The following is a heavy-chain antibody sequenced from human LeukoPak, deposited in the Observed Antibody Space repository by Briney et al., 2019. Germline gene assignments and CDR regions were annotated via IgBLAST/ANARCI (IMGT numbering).Heavy chain of an antibody. CDR3: AKDAVHSSPLYGMDV. CDR2: ISGSGAST. V-gene: IGHV3-23*01. Sequence: GGSLRLSCAASGFTFSSYAMSWVRQAPGKGLEWVSSISGSGASTDYADSVKGRFTNSRDNSKNTLYLQMDSLRAEDTAVYFCAKDAVHSSPLYGMDVWGQGTTVTVSS. J-gene: IGHJ6*02. CDR1: GFTFSSYA. D-gene: IGHD6-13*01.